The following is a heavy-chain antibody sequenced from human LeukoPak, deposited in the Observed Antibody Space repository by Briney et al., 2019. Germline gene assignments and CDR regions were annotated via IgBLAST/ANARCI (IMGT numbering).Heavy chain of an antibody. D-gene: IGHD2-21*01. J-gene: IGHJ6*02. Sequence: GRSLRLSCAASGFTFSSYAIHWVRQTPGKGLEWVAFMSYDGSNKYYADSVKGRFAISRDNSKITLYLQMNSLRAEDTAVYYCARDLPIPKYGMDVWGQGTTVTVSS. CDR3: ARDLPIPKYGMDV. CDR1: GFTFSSYA. CDR2: MSYDGSNK. V-gene: IGHV3-30*09.